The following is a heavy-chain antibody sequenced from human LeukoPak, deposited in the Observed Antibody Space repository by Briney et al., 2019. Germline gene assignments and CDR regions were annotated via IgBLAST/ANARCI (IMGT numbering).Heavy chain of an antibody. Sequence: PSETLSLTCTVSGGSISNYYWSWIRQPPGKGLEWIGHIYYSGSTNYNPSLKSRVTISVDTSKKQFSLKLSSVTAADTAVYYCARSPMYYYDSSGYYVFGGQGTLVTVSS. CDR2: IYYSGST. V-gene: IGHV4-59*01. D-gene: IGHD3-22*01. CDR3: ARSPMYYYDSSGYYVF. CDR1: GGSISNYY. J-gene: IGHJ4*02.